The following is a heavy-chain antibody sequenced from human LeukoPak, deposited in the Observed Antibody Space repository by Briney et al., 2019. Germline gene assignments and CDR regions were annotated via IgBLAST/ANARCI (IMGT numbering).Heavy chain of an antibody. J-gene: IGHJ3*02. CDR1: GGSISSGGYY. D-gene: IGHD5-18*01. Sequence: SETPSLTCTVSGGSISSGGYYWSWIRQPPGKGLEWIGYIYHSGSTYYNPSLKSRVTISVDRSKNQFSLKLSSVTAADTAVYYCARDRSGYSYSQYFNMWGQGTMVTVSP. V-gene: IGHV4-30-2*01. CDR3: ARDRSGYSYSQYFNM. CDR2: IYHSGST.